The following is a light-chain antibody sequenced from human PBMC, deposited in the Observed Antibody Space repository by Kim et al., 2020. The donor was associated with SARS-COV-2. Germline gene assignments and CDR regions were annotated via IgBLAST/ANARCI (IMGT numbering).Light chain of an antibody. CDR2: DAS. J-gene: IGKJ4*01. CDR1: QSINIY. CDR3: QQRSQWPLT. Sequence: LPPGERATLSCRASQSINIYLAWYQQKPGQAPRLLIYDASNRATGIPARFSGSGSGTDFTLTISSLEPEDFAVYYCQQRSQWPLTFGGGTKVDIK. V-gene: IGKV3-11*01.